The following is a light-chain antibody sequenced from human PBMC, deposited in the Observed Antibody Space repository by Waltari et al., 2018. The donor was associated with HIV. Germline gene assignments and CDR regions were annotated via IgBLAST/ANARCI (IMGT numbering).Light chain of an antibody. Sequence: QSVLIQPPSASGTPGQRVTISCSGSRSNVGSNTVNWYQQLPGTSPEPHIYTTVQRPSGTLARSSAPKSGTQASRPGSGLEAEDKADHSCAAGENRRIGPVFGGGTMLTVV. J-gene: IGLJ2*01. V-gene: IGLV1-44*01. CDR2: TTV. CDR3: AAGENRRIGPV. CDR1: RSNVGSNT.